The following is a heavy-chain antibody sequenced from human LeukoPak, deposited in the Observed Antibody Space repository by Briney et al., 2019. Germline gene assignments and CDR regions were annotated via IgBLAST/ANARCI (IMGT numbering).Heavy chain of an antibody. Sequence: GGSLRLSCAASGFTFSSYWMSWVRQAPGKGLEWVANIKQDGSGKYYVDSVKGRFTISRDNAKNSLYLQMNSLRAEDTAVYYCARVRDYGDSYFDYWGQGTLVTVSS. CDR1: GFTFSSYW. V-gene: IGHV3-7*01. CDR2: IKQDGSGK. D-gene: IGHD4-17*01. CDR3: ARVRDYGDSYFDY. J-gene: IGHJ4*02.